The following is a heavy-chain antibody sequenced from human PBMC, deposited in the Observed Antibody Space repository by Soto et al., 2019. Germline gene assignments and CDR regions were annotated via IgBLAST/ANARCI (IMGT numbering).Heavy chain of an antibody. V-gene: IGHV3-33*01. Sequence: GGSLRLSCAASGFTFSSYGMHWVRQAPGKGLEWVAVIWYDGSNKYYADSVKGRFTISRDNSKNTLYLQMNSLRAEDTAVYYCARDRPSYHRGGYYYGMDVWGQGTTVTVSS. J-gene: IGHJ6*02. CDR2: IWYDGSNK. CDR1: GFTFSSYG. CDR3: ARDRPSYHRGGYYYGMDV. D-gene: IGHD2-21*01.